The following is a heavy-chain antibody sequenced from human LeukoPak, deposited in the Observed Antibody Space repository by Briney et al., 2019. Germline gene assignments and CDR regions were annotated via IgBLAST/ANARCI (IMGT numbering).Heavy chain of an antibody. D-gene: IGHD3-10*01. CDR1: GGSISSYY. CDR3: ARAGDYYVSGSYLGF. V-gene: IGHV4-59*01. Sequence: SETLSLTCTVSGGSISSYYWTWIRQPPGKGLEWIGYIYHRGSANYNPSLKSRVTISVDTSKNQFSLTLSSVTAADAAVYYCARAGDYYVSGSYLGFWGQGTLVTVSS. J-gene: IGHJ4*02. CDR2: IYHRGSA.